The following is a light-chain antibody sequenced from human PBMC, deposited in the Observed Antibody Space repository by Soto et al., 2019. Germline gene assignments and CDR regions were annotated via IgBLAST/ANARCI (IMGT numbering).Light chain of an antibody. Sequence: QLVLTQSPSASASLGASVKVTCTLSSGHSSYAIAWHQQQPEKGPRYLMKVNSDGRHIKGDGIPDRFSGSSSGAERYLTISSLQSEDEADYYCQSWGTGILVFGGGTQLTVL. V-gene: IGLV4-69*02. CDR1: SGHSSYA. J-gene: IGLJ3*02. CDR2: VNSDGRH. CDR3: QSWGTGILV.